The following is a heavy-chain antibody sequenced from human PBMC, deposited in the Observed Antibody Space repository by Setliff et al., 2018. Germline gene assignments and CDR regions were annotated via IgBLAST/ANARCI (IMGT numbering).Heavy chain of an antibody. D-gene: IGHD2-2*03. V-gene: IGHV3-48*01. Sequence: PGASLKISCAASGFTFSSYSMNWVRQAPGKGLEWISYISSSSSTIYYADSVKGRFTISRDNAKNSLYLQMNSLRAEDTAVYYCARDGYCSSISCYAPDYWGQGTLVTVSS. CDR3: ARDGYCSSISCYAPDY. CDR1: GFTFSSYS. CDR2: ISSSSSTI. J-gene: IGHJ4*02.